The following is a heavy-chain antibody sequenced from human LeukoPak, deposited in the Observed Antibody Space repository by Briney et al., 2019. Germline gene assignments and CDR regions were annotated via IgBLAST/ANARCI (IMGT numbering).Heavy chain of an antibody. D-gene: IGHD3-22*01. J-gene: IGHJ2*01. Sequence: SQTLSLTCAVSGGSISSGGYSWSWIRQPPGKGLEWIGYIYHSGSTYYNPSLKSRVTISVDRSKNQFSLKLSSVTAADTAVYYCARDRYDSSGYYWYFDLWGRGTLVTVSS. CDR2: IYHSGST. V-gene: IGHV4-30-2*01. CDR3: ARDRYDSSGYYWYFDL. CDR1: GGSISSGGYS.